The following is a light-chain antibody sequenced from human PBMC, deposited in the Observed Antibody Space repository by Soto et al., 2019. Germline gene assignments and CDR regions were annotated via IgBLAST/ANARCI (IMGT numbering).Light chain of an antibody. Sequence: EIVLTQSPATLSLSPGERATLSCRASQSLSSNFLAWYQQKPGQPPRLLIYDSSTRATGVPTRFSGSRSGAEFTLTINSLQSEDFAVYYCQPYNNWPLTFGGGTKVEIK. J-gene: IGKJ4*01. CDR3: QPYNNWPLT. V-gene: IGKV3-15*01. CDR2: DSS. CDR1: QSLSSN.